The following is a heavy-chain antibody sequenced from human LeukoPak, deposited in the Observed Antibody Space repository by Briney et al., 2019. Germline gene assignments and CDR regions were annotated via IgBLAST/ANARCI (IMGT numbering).Heavy chain of an antibody. CDR1: GFIFSSYS. CDR3: VTRYSPQDLDY. J-gene: IGHJ4*02. D-gene: IGHD1-26*01. CDR2: ISSSSRTT. Sequence: GGSLRLSCAASGFIFSSYSMNWVRQAPGKGLEWVSYISSSSRTTYYADSVKGRFTISRDNAKKSLYLQMNRLRDEDTAVYYCVTRYSPQDLDYWGQGTLVTVSS. V-gene: IGHV3-48*02.